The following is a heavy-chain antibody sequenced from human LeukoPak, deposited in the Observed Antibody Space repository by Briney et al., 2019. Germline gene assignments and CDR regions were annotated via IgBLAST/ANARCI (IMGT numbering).Heavy chain of an antibody. D-gene: IGHD4-23*01. CDR3: ARARLRWSEGAFDI. J-gene: IGHJ3*02. Sequence: SETLSPTCTVSGGSINNYYWSWIRQPPGKGLEWIGYIYYSGSTNYNPSLKSRVTISVDTSKNQFSLKLSSVTAADTAVYYCARARLRWSEGAFDIWGQGTMVTVSS. CDR2: IYYSGST. V-gene: IGHV4-59*01. CDR1: GGSINNYY.